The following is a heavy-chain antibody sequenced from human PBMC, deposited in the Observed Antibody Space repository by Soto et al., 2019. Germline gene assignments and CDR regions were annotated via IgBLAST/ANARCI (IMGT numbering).Heavy chain of an antibody. CDR2: ISAYNGNT. V-gene: IGHV1-18*04. D-gene: IGHD2-21*02. J-gene: IGHJ6*02. Sequence: GASVKVSCKASGYTFTSYGISWVRQAPGQGLEWMGWISAYNGNTNYAQKLQGRVTMTTDTSTSTAYMELRSLRSDDTAVYYCARKGSVYCGGDCYVNYYYGMDVWGQGTTVTVSS. CDR3: ARKGSVYCGGDCYVNYYYGMDV. CDR1: GYTFTSYG.